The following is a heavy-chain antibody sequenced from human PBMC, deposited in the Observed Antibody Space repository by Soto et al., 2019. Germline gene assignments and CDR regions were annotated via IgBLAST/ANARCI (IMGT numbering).Heavy chain of an antibody. J-gene: IGHJ5*02. CDR1: GGSISSSY. CDR3: ARGPNWFDP. Sequence: QVQLQESGPGLVKPSETLSLACTVSGGSISSSYWSWIRQSPGKGLEWIGYIYYSGSTKYNPSLKSRVTISVDTAKNQFSRKLSSVTAADPAVYYCARGPNWFDPWGQGTLVTVSS. V-gene: IGHV4-59*01. CDR2: IYYSGST.